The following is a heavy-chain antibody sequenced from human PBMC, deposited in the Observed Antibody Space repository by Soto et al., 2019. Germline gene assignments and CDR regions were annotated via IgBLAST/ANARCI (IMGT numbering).Heavy chain of an antibody. V-gene: IGHV4-31*03. D-gene: IGHD2-2*02. CDR2: ISHRGST. Sequence: QVQLQESGPGLVKPSQTLSLTCTVSGGSISSAAYYWSWIRQHPGKGLAWIGYISHRGSTYYNPSLKSRVIISVYTSKNQFSLSLTSVTAADTAVYYCAREYTYGSNFFDCWGQGALVTVSS. CDR3: AREYTYGSNFFDC. CDR1: GGSISSAAYY. J-gene: IGHJ4*02.